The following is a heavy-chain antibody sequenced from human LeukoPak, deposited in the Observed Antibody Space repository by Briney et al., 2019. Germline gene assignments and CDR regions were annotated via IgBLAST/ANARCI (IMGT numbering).Heavy chain of an antibody. CDR3: ARITYYYGSGSYRGFNP. Sequence: PSETLSLTCTVHGGSISSYYWSWIRQPPGKGLEWIGYIYTSGSTNYNPSLKSRVTISVDTSKNQFSLKLSSVTAADTAVYYCARITYYYGSGSYRGFNPWGQGTLVTVSS. CDR2: IYTSGST. CDR1: GGSISSYY. V-gene: IGHV4-4*09. D-gene: IGHD3-10*01. J-gene: IGHJ5*02.